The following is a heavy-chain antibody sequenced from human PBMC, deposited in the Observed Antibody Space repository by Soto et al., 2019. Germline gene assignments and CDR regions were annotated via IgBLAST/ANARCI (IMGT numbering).Heavy chain of an antibody. CDR2: FHYSERT. J-gene: IGHJ6*02. CDR1: GGSISSGPYS. CDR3: ARLAGYCSGTSCYGYYGMDV. Sequence: SETLSLTCSVSGGSISSGPYSWGWIRQPPGKGLEWIGTFHYSERTYYSPSLESRVTISVDTSKNQFSLKVSSVTAADTAVFYCARLAGYCSGTSCYGYYGMDVWGQGTTVTVSS. V-gene: IGHV4-39*01. D-gene: IGHD2-2*01.